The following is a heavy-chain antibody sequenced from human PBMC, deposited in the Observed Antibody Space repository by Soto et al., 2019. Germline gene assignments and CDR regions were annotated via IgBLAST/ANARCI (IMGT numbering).Heavy chain of an antibody. CDR1: YASINNYH. J-gene: IGHJ4*02. D-gene: IGHD3-10*01. CDR3: ATLRGLGDVSPYFDY. V-gene: IGHV4-59*08. CDR2: IYYTGTT. Sequence: SETLSLTCTVSYASINNYHWTWIRQTPGKGLEWIAYIYYTGTTNFNPSLKGRVTISMDTSKNQFSLNLRSVTASDTAVYYCATLRGLGDVSPYFDYWVQGRMVT.